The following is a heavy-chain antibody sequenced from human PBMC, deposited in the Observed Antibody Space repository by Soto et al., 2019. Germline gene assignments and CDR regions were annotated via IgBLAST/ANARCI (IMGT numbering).Heavy chain of an antibody. Sequence: GGSLRLSCAASGFTFSSYAMSWVRQAPGKGLEWVSAISGSGGSTYYADPVKGRFTISRDNSKNTLYLQMNSLRAEDTAVYYCAKDVSQLSGYYYGMDVWGQGTTVTVSS. D-gene: IGHD6-6*01. CDR2: ISGSGGST. V-gene: IGHV3-23*01. CDR3: AKDVSQLSGYYYGMDV. J-gene: IGHJ6*02. CDR1: GFTFSSYA.